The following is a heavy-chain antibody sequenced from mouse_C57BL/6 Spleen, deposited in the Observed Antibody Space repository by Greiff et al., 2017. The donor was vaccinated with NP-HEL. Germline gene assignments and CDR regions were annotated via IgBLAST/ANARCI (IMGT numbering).Heavy chain of an antibody. J-gene: IGHJ2*01. V-gene: IGHV1-82*01. Sequence: VQLVESGPELVKPGASVKISCKASGYAFSSSWMNWVKQRPGKGLEWIGRIYPGDGDTNYNGKFKGKATLTADKSSSTAYMQLSSLTSEDSAVYVCARERGMTTVVDYFDDWGTGTTLTVSS. CDR1: GYAFSSSW. D-gene: IGHD1-1*01. CDR2: IYPGDGDT. CDR3: ARERGMTTVVDYFDD.